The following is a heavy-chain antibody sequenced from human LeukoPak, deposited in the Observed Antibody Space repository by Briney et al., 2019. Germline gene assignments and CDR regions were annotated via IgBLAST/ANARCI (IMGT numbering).Heavy chain of an antibody. J-gene: IGHJ4*02. Sequence: GGSLRLSCAASGFTFSSYGMHWVRQAPGKGLEWVAFIRYDESNQYYADSVKGRFTISRDNSKSTLHLQMNSLKVEDTAVYYCAKGYGGSHFDYWGQGALVAVSS. V-gene: IGHV3-30*02. CDR1: GFTFSSYG. CDR2: IRYDESNQ. D-gene: IGHD4-23*01. CDR3: AKGYGGSHFDY.